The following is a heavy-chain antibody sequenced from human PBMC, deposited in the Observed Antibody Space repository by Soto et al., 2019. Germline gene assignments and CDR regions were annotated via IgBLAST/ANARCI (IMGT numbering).Heavy chain of an antibody. CDR3: TRGERFRRSGFDP. D-gene: IGHD3-10*01. V-gene: IGHV4-34*01. CDR2: VNHSGEA. Sequence: PSGPLSLTCGVYGGSFINYYWIWVRKTPGKGLEWIGEVNHSGEATYNPSLQSRITISLDTSNNQFSLKMTSVTAADTAMYFCTRGERFRRSGFDPLGKGTQVIGFS. J-gene: IGHJ5*02. CDR1: GGSFINYY.